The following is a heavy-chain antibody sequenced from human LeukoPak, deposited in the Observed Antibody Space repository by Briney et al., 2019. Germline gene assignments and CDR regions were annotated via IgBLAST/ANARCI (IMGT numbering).Heavy chain of an antibody. J-gene: IGHJ4*02. Sequence: SETLSLTCTVSGGSISSYYWSWIRQPPGKGLEWIGYIYYSGSTNYNPSLKSRVTISVDTSKNQFSLKLSSVTAADTAVYYCARGYSGYPYYFDYWGQGTLVTVSS. D-gene: IGHD5-12*01. CDR2: IYYSGST. CDR3: ARGYSGYPYYFDY. V-gene: IGHV4-59*01. CDR1: GGSISSYY.